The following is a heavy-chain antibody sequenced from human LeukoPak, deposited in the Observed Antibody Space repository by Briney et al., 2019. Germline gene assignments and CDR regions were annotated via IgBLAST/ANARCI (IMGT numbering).Heavy chain of an antibody. CDR1: GYTFNIYG. CDR3: VRDVPLGVDYLGGSYRQDAFDI. CDR2: ISGYHGKT. J-gene: IGHJ3*02. Sequence: ASVKVSCKASGYTFNIYGPSWVRQAPGQGLEWMGWISGYHGKTDYAPKLQGRVTMTTDTSTSTAYMELRSLTPDDTAIYYCVRDVPLGVDYLGGSYRQDAFDIWGQGTMVIVSS. V-gene: IGHV1-18*01. D-gene: IGHD3-16*02.